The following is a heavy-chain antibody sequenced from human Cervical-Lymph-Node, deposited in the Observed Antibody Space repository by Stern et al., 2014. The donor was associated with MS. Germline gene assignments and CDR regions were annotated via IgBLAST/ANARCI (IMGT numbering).Heavy chain of an antibody. J-gene: IGHJ3*02. CDR1: GFTFSSYS. D-gene: IGHD3-22*01. CDR3: ARDQGGKYYDSSGYYSDAFDI. Sequence: EIQLVESGGGLVKPGGSLRLSCAASGFTFSSYSMNWVRQAPGKGLECVSSISSSSSYIYYADSVNGRFTSSRDNAKNSLYLQMNSLRAEDTAVYYCARDQGGKYYDSSGYYSDAFDIWGQGTMVTVSS. V-gene: IGHV3-21*01. CDR2: ISSSSSYI.